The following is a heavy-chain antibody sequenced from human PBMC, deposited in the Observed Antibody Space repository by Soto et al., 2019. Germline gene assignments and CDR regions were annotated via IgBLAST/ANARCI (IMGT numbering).Heavy chain of an antibody. CDR2: ISYDGSNK. CDR3: AKIWSGSIFRENYFAY. J-gene: IGHJ4*02. Sequence: QVQLVESGGGVVQPGRSLRLSCAASGFTFSSYGMHWVRQAPGKGLEWVAVISYDGSNKYYADSVKGRFTISRDNSKNTLYLQMNSLRAEDTAVYYCAKIWSGSIFRENYFAYCGQGTLVTVSS. V-gene: IGHV3-30*18. D-gene: IGHD3-3*01. CDR1: GFTFSSYG.